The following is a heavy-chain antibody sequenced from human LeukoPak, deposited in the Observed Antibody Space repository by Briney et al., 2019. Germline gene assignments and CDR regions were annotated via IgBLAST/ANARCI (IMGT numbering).Heavy chain of an antibody. CDR3: SKGASGSSDAFDI. J-gene: IGHJ3*02. CDR2: ISGSGGST. CDR1: GFTFSSYA. Sequence: PGGSLRLSCAASGFTFSSYAMSWVRQAPGKGLEWVSAISGSGGSTYYADSVKGRFTISRDNSKNTLYLQMNSLRAEDTAVYYSSKGASGSSDAFDIWGQGTMVTVSS. V-gene: IGHV3-23*01. D-gene: IGHD3-10*01.